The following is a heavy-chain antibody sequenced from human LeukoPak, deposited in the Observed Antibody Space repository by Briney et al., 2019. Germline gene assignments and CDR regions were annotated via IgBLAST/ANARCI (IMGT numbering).Heavy chain of an antibody. V-gene: IGHV3-21*01. D-gene: IGHD5-18*01. CDR1: GSTFSSYS. CDR3: AREYSYGPPAAFDI. CDR2: ISSSSSYI. Sequence: PGGSLRLSCAASGSTFSSYSMNWVRQAPGKGLEWVSSISSSSSYIYYADSVKGRFTISRDNAKNSLYLQMNSLRAEDTAVYYCAREYSYGPPAAFDIWGQGTMVTVSS. J-gene: IGHJ3*02.